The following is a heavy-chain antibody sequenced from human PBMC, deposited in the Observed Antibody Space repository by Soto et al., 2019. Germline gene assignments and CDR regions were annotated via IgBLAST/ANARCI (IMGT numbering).Heavy chain of an antibody. CDR3: ASTTSKFCFGGSCYSTIGLAFDI. J-gene: IGHJ3*02. Sequence: QVQLVESGGGVVQPGRSLRLSCAASGFTFSRYGMHWVRQAPGRGLEWVAVIWYDGSDKYYADSVKGRFTISRDNSKNTLYLQMNSLRAEDSAVYYCASTTSKFCFGGSCYSTIGLAFDIWGQGTMVIVSS. CDR2: IWYDGSDK. V-gene: IGHV3-33*01. D-gene: IGHD2-15*01. CDR1: GFTFSRYG.